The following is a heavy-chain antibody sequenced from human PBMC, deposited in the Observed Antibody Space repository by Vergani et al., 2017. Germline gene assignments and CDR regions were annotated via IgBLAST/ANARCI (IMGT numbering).Heavy chain of an antibody. CDR3: ARDWEYTRAFDI. Sequence: EVQLVESGGGLVKPGGSLRLSCAASGFTFSSYSMNWVRQAPGKGLDWVSSISSSSSYIYYADSVKGRFTISRDNAKNSLYLQMNSLRAEDTAVYYCARDWEYTRAFDIWGQGTMVTVSS. J-gene: IGHJ3*02. CDR1: GFTFSSYS. D-gene: IGHD6-6*01. CDR2: ISSSSSYI. V-gene: IGHV3-21*01.